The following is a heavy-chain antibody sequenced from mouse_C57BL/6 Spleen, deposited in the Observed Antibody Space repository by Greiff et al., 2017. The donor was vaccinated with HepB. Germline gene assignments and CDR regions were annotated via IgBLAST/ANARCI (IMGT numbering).Heavy chain of an antibody. CDR3: ARNFSYYYGINPFAY. J-gene: IGHJ3*01. D-gene: IGHD1-1*01. CDR1: GYTFTDYN. Sequence: VQLQQSGPGLVKPGASVKMSCEASGYTFTDYNMHWVRQGHGKSLEWIGYISTNSGGTSYNQKVKGRATLTVYKSTSTDYMELRSLTSEDIAVYYCARNFSYYYGINPFAYWGQGTLVTVSA. V-gene: IGHV1-22*01. CDR2: ISTNSGGT.